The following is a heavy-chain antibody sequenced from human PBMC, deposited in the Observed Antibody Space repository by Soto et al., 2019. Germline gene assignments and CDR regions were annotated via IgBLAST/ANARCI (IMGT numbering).Heavy chain of an antibody. Sequence: ESGGGLVQPGGSLRLSCAASGFTFSSYDMHWVRQATGKGLEWVSAIDIGGNTFYPGSVQGRFTMSRENGKNALYLQMNNLRAGDTAVYYCAREGERGSGDSVDALDIWGPGTLVIVSS. CDR2: IDIGGNT. CDR3: AREGERGSGDSVDALDI. J-gene: IGHJ3*02. CDR1: GFTFSSYD. D-gene: IGHD1-1*01. V-gene: IGHV3-13*01.